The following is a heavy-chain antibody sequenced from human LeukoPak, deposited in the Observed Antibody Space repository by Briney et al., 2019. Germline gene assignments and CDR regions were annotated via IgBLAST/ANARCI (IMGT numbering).Heavy chain of an antibody. Sequence: SDTLSLTCTVSGGSISNSSYYWGWVRQPPGKGLEWIGSMYYSGSTYYNPSLKSRATISVDTSKNQFSLKPSSVTAADTAVYYCARHGRMGTINPSYWGQGTLVTVSS. D-gene: IGHD2-15*01. V-gene: IGHV4-39*01. CDR1: GGSISNSSYY. CDR3: ARHGRMGTINPSY. CDR2: MYYSGST. J-gene: IGHJ4*02.